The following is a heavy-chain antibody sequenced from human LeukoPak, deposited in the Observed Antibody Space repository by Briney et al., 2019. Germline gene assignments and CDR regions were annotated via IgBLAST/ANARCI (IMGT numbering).Heavy chain of an antibody. CDR2: ISPSGNGT. CDR3: AKYPHLYGIGHWYFDL. CDR1: GFTFSNYA. V-gene: IGHV3-23*01. J-gene: IGHJ2*01. Sequence: GGSLRLSCAASGFTFSNYAMTWVRQAPGKGLEWVSTISPSGNGTYYADSVKGRFTISRDSPTNTLYLQMNSLRAEDTAVYFCAKYPHLYGIGHWYFDLWGRGTLVTVSS. D-gene: IGHD2-8*01.